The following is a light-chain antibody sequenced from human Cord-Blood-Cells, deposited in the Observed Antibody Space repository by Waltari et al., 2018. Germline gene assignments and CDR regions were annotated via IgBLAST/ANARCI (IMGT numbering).Light chain of an antibody. Sequence: LTQPPSVSVSPGQTASITCSGDKLGDKYACWYQQKPGQSPVLVIYQDSKRPSGIPERFSGSNSGNTATLTISGTQAMDETDYYCQAWDSSTAVFGGGTKLTVL. J-gene: IGLJ3*02. CDR2: QDS. CDR1: KLGDKY. CDR3: QAWDSSTAV. V-gene: IGLV3-1*01.